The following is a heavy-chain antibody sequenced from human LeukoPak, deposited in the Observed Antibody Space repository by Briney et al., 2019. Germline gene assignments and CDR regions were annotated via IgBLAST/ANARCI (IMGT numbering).Heavy chain of an antibody. V-gene: IGHV4-59*01. J-gene: IGHJ4*02. CDR1: GGSISSYY. D-gene: IGHD3-10*01. CDR2: IHYSGST. Sequence: SETLSLTCIVSGGSISSYYWSWIRQPPGKGLEWIGYIHYSGSTNYNPSLKSRVTISGDTSQNQFSLKLSSVTAADTAVYYCARAGSGSYTPYFDYWGQGTLVTVSS. CDR3: ARAGSGSYTPYFDY.